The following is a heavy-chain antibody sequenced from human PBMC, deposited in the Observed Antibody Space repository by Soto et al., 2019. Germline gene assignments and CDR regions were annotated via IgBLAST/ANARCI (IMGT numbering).Heavy chain of an antibody. D-gene: IGHD3-9*01. Sequence: PGGSLRLSCAASGFTVSSNYMSWVRQAPGKGLEWVSVIYSGGSTYYADSVKGRFTISRDNSKNTLYLQMNSLRAEDTAVYYCARDTNYDILTFDYWGQGTLVTVSS. CDR1: GFTVSSNY. V-gene: IGHV3-66*01. CDR3: ARDTNYDILTFDY. J-gene: IGHJ4*02. CDR2: IYSGGST.